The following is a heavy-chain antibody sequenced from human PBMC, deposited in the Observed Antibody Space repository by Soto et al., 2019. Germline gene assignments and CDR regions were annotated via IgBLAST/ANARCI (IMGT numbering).Heavy chain of an antibody. CDR2: IYYSGST. CDR3: ARGGCGGDCYPERTVLFDY. Sequence: PSETLSLTCTVSGGSISSGDYYWSWIRQPPGKGLEWIGYIYYSGSTYYNPSLKSRVTISVDTSKNQFSLKLSSVTAADTAVYYCARGGCGGDCYPERTVLFDYWGQGTLVTVSS. D-gene: IGHD2-21*02. V-gene: IGHV4-30-4*01. CDR1: GGSISSGDYY. J-gene: IGHJ4*02.